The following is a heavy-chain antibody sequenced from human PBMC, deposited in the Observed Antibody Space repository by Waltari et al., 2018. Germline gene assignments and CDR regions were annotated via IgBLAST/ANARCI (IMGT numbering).Heavy chain of an antibody. V-gene: IGHV4-34*01. D-gene: IGHD2-2*01. CDR3: ARSPQTYCSSTRGGLHCWFDP. CDR1: GGSFSGYY. CDR2: INHSGRT. J-gene: IGHJ5*02. Sequence: QVQLQQWGAGLLKPSETLSLTCAVYGGSFSGYYWSWIRQPPGKGLEWIGEINHSGRTNYNPSLKSRVTISVDTSKNQFSLKLSSVTAADTAVYYCARSPQTYCSSTRGGLHCWFDPWGQGTLVTVSS.